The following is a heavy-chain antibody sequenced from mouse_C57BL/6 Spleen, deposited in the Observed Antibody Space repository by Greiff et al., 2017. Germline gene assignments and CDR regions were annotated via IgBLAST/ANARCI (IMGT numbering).Heavy chain of an antibody. J-gene: IGHJ4*01. CDR1: GFTFSDYY. D-gene: IGHD2-4*01. Sequence: EVQLVESGGGLVQPGGSLKLSCAASGFTFSDYYMYWVRQTPEKRLEWVAYISNGGGSTYYPDTVKGRFTISRDNAKNTLYLQMSRLKSEDTAMYYCARRPIYYDSYAMDYWGQGTSVTVSS. CDR3: ARRPIYYDSYAMDY. V-gene: IGHV5-12*01. CDR2: ISNGGGST.